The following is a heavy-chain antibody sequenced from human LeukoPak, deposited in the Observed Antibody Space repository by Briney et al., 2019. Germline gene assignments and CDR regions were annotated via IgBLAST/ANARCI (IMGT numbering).Heavy chain of an antibody. J-gene: IGHJ4*02. D-gene: IGHD3-22*01. CDR1: GYTFTSYG. Sequence: ASVKVSCKASGYTFTSYGISWVRQAPGQGLEWMGWISAYNGNTNYAQKLQGRVTMTTDTSTSTAYMELRSLRSDDTAVYYCAREIPAMIVVVITGAFDYWGQGTLVTVSS. V-gene: IGHV1-18*01. CDR3: AREIPAMIVVVITGAFDY. CDR2: ISAYNGNT.